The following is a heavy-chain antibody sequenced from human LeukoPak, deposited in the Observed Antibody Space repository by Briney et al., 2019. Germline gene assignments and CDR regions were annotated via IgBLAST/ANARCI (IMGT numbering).Heavy chain of an antibody. CDR1: GGSISSYY. V-gene: IGHV4-4*07. Sequence: SETLSLTCTVSGGSISSYYWSWIRQPAGKGLEWIGRIYTSGSTNYNPSLKSRVTISVDTSKNQFSLKLSSVTAADTAVYYCARVRGYSGYRYFDYWGQGTLVTVSS. D-gene: IGHD5-12*01. CDR3: ARVRGYSGYRYFDY. J-gene: IGHJ4*02. CDR2: IYTSGST.